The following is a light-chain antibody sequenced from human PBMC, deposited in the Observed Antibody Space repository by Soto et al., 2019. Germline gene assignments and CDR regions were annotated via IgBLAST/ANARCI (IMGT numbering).Light chain of an antibody. V-gene: IGKV3-11*01. J-gene: IGKJ4*01. CDR3: QPRNHWLT. CDR1: QSVSSY. CDR2: DSS. Sequence: EIVLTQSPATLSLSPGERATVSCRTSQSVSSYLAWYQQKPGQAPRLLIYDSSNRATGIPARFSGSGSGTDFTLTISSLEPEDFAVYYCQPRNHWLTFGGGTKVEI.